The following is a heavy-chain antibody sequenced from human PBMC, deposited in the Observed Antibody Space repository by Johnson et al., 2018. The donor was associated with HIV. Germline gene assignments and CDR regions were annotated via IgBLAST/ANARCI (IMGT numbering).Heavy chain of an antibody. D-gene: IGHD3-16*01. CDR2: IRSKANSYAT. CDR1: GFTFSGSA. CDR3: STYTTLITMYVEIKGGAFDI. V-gene: IGHV3-73*01. Sequence: EVQLVESGGGVVQPGGSLRLSCAASGFTFSGSAMHWVRQASGKGLEWVGRIRSKANSYATAYAASVKGRFTISRDDSKNTAYLQMNSLKTEDTAVYYCSTYTTLITMYVEIKGGAFDIWGQGTRVTVSS. J-gene: IGHJ3*02.